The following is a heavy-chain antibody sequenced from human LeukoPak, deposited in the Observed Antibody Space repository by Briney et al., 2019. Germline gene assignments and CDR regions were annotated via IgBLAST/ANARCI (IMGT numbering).Heavy chain of an antibody. V-gene: IGHV3-9*01. CDR2: ISWNRGSI. D-gene: IGHD3-10*01. Sequence: PGGSLRLSCAASGFTFCDYAMRGLRQAPGKGLEGFGGISWNRGSIGYADSVKGRFTISRDNAKNSLYLQMHSLRAEATALYYCAKDEDGSGSYYDYWGQGTLVTVSS. J-gene: IGHJ4*02. CDR3: AKDEDGSGSYYDY. CDR1: GFTFCDYA.